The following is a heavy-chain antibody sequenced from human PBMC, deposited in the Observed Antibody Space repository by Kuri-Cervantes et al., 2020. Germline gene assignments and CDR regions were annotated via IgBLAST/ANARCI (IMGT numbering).Heavy chain of an antibody. CDR3: AHRHYGSGTPNWFDP. V-gene: IGHV2-5*02. CDR2: IYWDDDK. Sequence: SGPTLVKPTQTLTLTCTFAGFSLSNNGVGVGWIRQPPGKALEWLALIYWDDDKRYSPSLKSRLTITKDTSKNQVVLTMTNMDPVDTATYYCAHRHYGSGTPNWFDPWGQGTLVTVSS. D-gene: IGHD3-10*01. J-gene: IGHJ5*02. CDR1: GFSLSNNGVG.